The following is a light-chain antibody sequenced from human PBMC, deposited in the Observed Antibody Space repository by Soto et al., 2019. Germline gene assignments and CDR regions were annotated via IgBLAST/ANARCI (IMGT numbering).Light chain of an antibody. J-gene: IGKJ4*01. CDR1: QSVSTSY. V-gene: IGKV3-11*01. Sequence: EIVLTQSPGTLSLSPGERATLSCRASQSVSTSYLAWYQQKPGQAPRLLIYDASNRATGIPAGFSGSGSETDFTLTISSLEPEDFAVYYCHQHSNWPLTFGGGTKVDIK. CDR3: HQHSNWPLT. CDR2: DAS.